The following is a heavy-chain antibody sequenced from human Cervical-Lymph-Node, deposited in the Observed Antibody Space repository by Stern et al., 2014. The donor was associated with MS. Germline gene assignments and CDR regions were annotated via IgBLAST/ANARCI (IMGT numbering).Heavy chain of an antibody. CDR3: ARWRGTGLFDY. CDR2: IHHSGST. V-gene: IGHV4-4*02. D-gene: IGHD3/OR15-3a*01. CDR1: GDSVSGRTW. Sequence: VQLEESGPGLVKPSGTLSLTCTVSGDSVSGRTWWTWVRQSPGKGLEWIGRIHHSGSTDYNPSLKSRFTMSLDTSKNHLSPSLESVTAADTAMYFCARWRGTGLFDYWGQGTLVTVSS. J-gene: IGHJ4*02.